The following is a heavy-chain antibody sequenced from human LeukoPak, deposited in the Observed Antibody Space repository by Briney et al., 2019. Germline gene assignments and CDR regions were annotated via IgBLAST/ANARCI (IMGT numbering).Heavy chain of an antibody. V-gene: IGHV3-30*04. CDR1: GFTITTYA. Sequence: PGGSLRLSCAASGFTITTYAMTWVRQAPGKGLESVAVISHDGTYKNYADSVKGRFTISRDTSKNTVYLQMNSLRSEDTAVYYCAKDTYGLARVTLVGGDYWGQGTLVTVSS. CDR3: AKDTYGLARVTLVGGDY. D-gene: IGHD3-10*02. J-gene: IGHJ4*02. CDR2: ISHDGTYK.